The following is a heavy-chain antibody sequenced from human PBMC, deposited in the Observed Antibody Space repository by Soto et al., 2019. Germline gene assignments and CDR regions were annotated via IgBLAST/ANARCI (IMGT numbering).Heavy chain of an antibody. D-gene: IGHD3-22*01. CDR2: FDPEDGET. CDR3: ATAGPRGVVITGAFDI. V-gene: IGHV1-24*01. CDR1: GYTLTELS. Sequence: ASVKVSCKVSGYTLTELSMHWVRQAPGKGLEWMGGFDPEDGETIYAQKFQGRVTMTEDTSTDTAYMELSSLRSEDTAVYYCATAGPRGVVITGAFDIWGQGTMVTV. J-gene: IGHJ3*02.